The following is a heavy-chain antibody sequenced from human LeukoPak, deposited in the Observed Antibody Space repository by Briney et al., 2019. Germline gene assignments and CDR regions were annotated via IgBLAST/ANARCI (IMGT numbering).Heavy chain of an antibody. CDR3: AKGGYSSPSPPDY. D-gene: IGHD6-13*01. V-gene: IGHV3-23*01. CDR2: ISGSGGST. J-gene: IGHJ4*02. Sequence: GGSLRLSCAASGFTFSSYAVTRVRQAPGKGLEWVSAISGSGGSTYYADSVKGRFTISRDNSKNTLYLQMNSLRAEDTAMYYCAKGGYSSPSPPDYWGQGTLVTVSS. CDR1: GFTFSSYA.